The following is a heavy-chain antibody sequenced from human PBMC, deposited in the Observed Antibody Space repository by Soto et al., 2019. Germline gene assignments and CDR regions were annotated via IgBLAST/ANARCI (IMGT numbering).Heavy chain of an antibody. CDR3: ARGDSRITIFGVVPQYGMDV. J-gene: IGHJ6*02. V-gene: IGHV3-11*01. CDR2: ISSSGSTI. CDR1: GFTFSDYY. D-gene: IGHD3-3*01. Sequence: GGSLRLSCAASGFTFSDYYMSWIRQAPGKGLEWVSYISSSGSTIYYADSVKGRFTISRDNAKNSLYLQMNSLRAEDTAVYYCARGDSRITIFGVVPQYGMDVWGQGTTVTVSS.